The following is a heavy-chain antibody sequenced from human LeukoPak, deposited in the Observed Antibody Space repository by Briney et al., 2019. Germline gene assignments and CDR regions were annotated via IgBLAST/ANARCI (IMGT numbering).Heavy chain of an antibody. J-gene: IGHJ6*04. Sequence: GGSLRLSCAASGFTFSSYAMHWVRQAPGKGLEWVALISYDGSNKYYADSVKARFIISRDNSKNTVYLQMDSLRAEDTAVYYWPDLGITRSGGVWGKGTTVTISS. CDR1: GFTFSSYA. D-gene: IGHD3-10*02. V-gene: IGHV3-30*04. CDR3: PDLGITRSGGV. CDR2: ISYDGSNK.